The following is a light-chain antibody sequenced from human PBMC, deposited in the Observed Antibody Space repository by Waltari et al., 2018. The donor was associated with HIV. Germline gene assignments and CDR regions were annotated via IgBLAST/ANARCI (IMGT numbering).Light chain of an antibody. J-gene: IGLJ1*01. CDR3: SSYTGSSTLYV. CDR2: EVS. Sequence: SALTQPASVSGSPGQSITLSCTRTSSDVGLYPYVSWYQQHPGKAPKLMIYEVSNRPSGVSNRFSGSKSGNTASLTISGLQAEDEADYYCSSYTGSSTLYVFGTGTKVTVL. CDR1: SSDVGLYPY. V-gene: IGLV2-14*01.